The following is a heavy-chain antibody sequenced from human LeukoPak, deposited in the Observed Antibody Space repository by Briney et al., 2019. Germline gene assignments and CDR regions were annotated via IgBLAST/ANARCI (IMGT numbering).Heavy chain of an antibody. CDR2: INWKGRST. V-gene: IGHV3-20*04. D-gene: IGHD1-14*01. CDR1: GFTFDAYG. CDR3: ATGPPSAH. Sequence: GGSLRLSCAASGFTFDAYGMSWVRQAPGKGREWGPGINWKGRSTGYADSVKGRFTISRDNAKNSLYLQMNSLRAEDTGLYYCATGPPSAHWGQGTLVTVSS. J-gene: IGHJ4*02.